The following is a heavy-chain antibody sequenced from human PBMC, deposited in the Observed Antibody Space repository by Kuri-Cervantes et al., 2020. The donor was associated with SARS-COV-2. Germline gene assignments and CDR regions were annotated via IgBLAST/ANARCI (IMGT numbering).Heavy chain of an antibody. Sequence: GGSLRLSCAASGFTFSSSWMHWVCQAPEKGLEWVADIKCDGSEKYYVDSVKDRLTISRDNAKNSLYLQMNSLRAGDTAVYYCARWGVYYFDYWGQGTLVTVSS. D-gene: IGHD3-16*01. CDR3: ARWGVYYFDY. J-gene: IGHJ4*02. CDR1: GFTFSSSW. V-gene: IGHV3-52*01. CDR2: IKCDGSEK.